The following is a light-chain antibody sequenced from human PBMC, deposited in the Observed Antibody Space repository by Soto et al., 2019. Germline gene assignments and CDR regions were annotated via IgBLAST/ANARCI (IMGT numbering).Light chain of an antibody. Sequence: QSALTQPASVSGSPGQSITISCTGTSRGVGSYNLVSWYQQHPGKAPKLMIYEVSKRPSGVSNRFSGSKSGNTASLTISGLQAEDEADYYCCSYAGSSNWVFGGGTKLTVL. CDR3: CSYAGSSNWV. V-gene: IGLV2-23*02. CDR1: SRGVGSYNL. J-gene: IGLJ3*02. CDR2: EVS.